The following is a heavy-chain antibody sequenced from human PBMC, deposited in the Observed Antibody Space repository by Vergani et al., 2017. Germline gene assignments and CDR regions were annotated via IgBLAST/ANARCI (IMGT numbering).Heavy chain of an antibody. CDR3: AKEEVRAFDY. V-gene: IGHV3-30*18. CDR2: ISYDGSNK. CDR1: GFTFSSYG. J-gene: IGHJ4*02. Sequence: QVQLVESGGGVVQPGRSLRLSCAASGFTFSSYGMHWVRQAPGKGLEWVAVISYDGSNKYYADSVKGRFTISRDNSKNTLYLQMNSLRAEDTAVYYCAKEEVRAFDYWGQGTLVTVSS.